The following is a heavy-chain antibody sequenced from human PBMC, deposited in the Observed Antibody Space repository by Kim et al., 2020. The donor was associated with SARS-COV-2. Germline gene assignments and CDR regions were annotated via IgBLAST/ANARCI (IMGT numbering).Heavy chain of an antibody. CDR3: ARSIVVAAAADS. D-gene: IGHD2-2*01. CDR1: GYSFSNYG. CDR2: ISGYIGHT. J-gene: IGHJ4*02. V-gene: IGHV1-18*01. Sequence: ASVKVSCKASGYSFSNYGFTWVRQAPEQGLEWMGWISGYIGHTTYAQKFQGRVTMTTDTSTSTAYMELRSPTSDDTAMYYCARSIVVAAAADSWGQGTLV.